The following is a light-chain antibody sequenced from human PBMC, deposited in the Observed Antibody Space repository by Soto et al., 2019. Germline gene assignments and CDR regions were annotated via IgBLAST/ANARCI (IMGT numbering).Light chain of an antibody. V-gene: IGKV3-11*01. CDR3: QQRSSWPST. Sequence: EIVLTQSPVTLSLSPGERATLSCRASQSVSSYLAWYQQKPGQAPRLLIYDASNRATGIPARFSGSGSGTDFTLTISCLEPEDFAVYYCQQRSSWPSTFGGGTKVEI. CDR1: QSVSSY. CDR2: DAS. J-gene: IGKJ4*01.